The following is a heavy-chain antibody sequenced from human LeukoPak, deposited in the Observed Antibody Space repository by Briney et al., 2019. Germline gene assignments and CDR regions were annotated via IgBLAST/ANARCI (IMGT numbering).Heavy chain of an antibody. V-gene: IGHV4-59*01. CDR1: GGSINSGY. CDR3: ARELEHGGNSIWYFDL. D-gene: IGHD4-23*01. CDR2: VYYRGAT. Sequence: SETLSLTCSVSGGSINSGYWSWIRQPPGKGLEWIGYVYYRGATNYNPSLKSRVTISVDTSKNQFSLNLNSVTAADTAVYYCARELEHGGNSIWYFDLWGRGTLVTVSS. J-gene: IGHJ2*01.